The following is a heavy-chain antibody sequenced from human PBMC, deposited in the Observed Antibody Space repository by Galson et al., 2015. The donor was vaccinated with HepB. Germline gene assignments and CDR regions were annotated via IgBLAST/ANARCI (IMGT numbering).Heavy chain of an antibody. J-gene: IGHJ4*02. CDR2: ISSGTDHT. Sequence: SLRLSCAASGFSFSDYYMNWIRQAPGKGLEWISYISSGTDHTKYGDSVKGRFTTSRDNAENSVYLRMDNLRAEDTAMYYCARGTYYFDTGGERFDYWGQGILVIVSS. CDR1: GFSFSDYY. V-gene: IGHV3-11*03. D-gene: IGHD3-22*01. CDR3: ARGTYYFDTGGERFDY.